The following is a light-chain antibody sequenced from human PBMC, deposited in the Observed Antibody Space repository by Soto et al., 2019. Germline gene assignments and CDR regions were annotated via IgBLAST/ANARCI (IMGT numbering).Light chain of an antibody. Sequence: TQSPATLSVSPGERATLSCRASQSVSIKLAWYQQKPGQAPRLLIYDASNRATGVPDRFSGGGSGTDFTLTISSLEPEDFALYYCQQRSNLPPTFGQGTRLEI. CDR1: QSVSIK. CDR2: DAS. CDR3: QQRSNLPPT. J-gene: IGKJ5*01. V-gene: IGKV3-11*01.